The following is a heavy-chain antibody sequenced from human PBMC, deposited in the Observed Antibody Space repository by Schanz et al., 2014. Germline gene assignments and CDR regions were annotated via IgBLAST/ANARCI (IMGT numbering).Heavy chain of an antibody. CDR2: IDRDGGHT. Sequence: EVQVVESGGGLVQPGGSLRLSCAASGFTFSDHHMDWVRQAPGKGLEWVSLIDRDGGHTYYADSVKGRFTISRDNSKNSLYLQMNSLRTEDTALYYCAKDSRGSSFDMDVWGQGTTVTVSS. D-gene: IGHD1-26*01. V-gene: IGHV3-43*01. J-gene: IGHJ6*02. CDR1: GFTFSDHH. CDR3: AKDSRGSSFDMDV.